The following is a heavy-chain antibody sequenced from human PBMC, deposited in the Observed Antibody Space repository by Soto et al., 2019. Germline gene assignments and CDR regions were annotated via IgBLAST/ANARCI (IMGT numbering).Heavy chain of an antibody. V-gene: IGHV3-33*01. J-gene: IGHJ4*02. CDR1: GFTFSSYG. Sequence: GGSLRLSCAASGFTFSSYGMHWVRQAPGKGLEWVAVIWYDGSNKYYADSVKGRFTISRDNSKNTLYLQMNSLRAEDTAVYYCARDMGYSGYDFRYWGQGTLVTVSS. CDR3: ARDMGYSGYDFRY. D-gene: IGHD5-12*01. CDR2: IWYDGSNK.